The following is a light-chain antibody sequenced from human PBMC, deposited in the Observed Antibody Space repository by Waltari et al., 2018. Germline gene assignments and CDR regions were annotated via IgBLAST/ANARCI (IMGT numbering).Light chain of an antibody. Sequence: IVLTQSPGTLSLSPGESATLSCRASQNVGRSLVWYQQKPGQAPRLLIYDTSTWATGIPDRFSGSGSGTDFSLSIARLEPEDFAVYYCQHNVRLPVTFGQGTKVEI. CDR2: DTS. CDR1: QNVGRS. V-gene: IGKV3-20*01. J-gene: IGKJ1*01. CDR3: QHNVRLPVT.